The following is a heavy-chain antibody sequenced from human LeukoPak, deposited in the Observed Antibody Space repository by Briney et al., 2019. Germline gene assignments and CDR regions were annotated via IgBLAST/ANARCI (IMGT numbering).Heavy chain of an antibody. V-gene: IGHV3-23*01. CDR1: GFTFSNSA. J-gene: IGHJ6*03. CDR2: ISASGHYT. Sequence: GGSLRLSCEASGFTFSNSAMSWVRQAPGKGLEWVSGISASGHYTYNADSAKGRFTISRDNSKNTLYLQMNSLRAEDTALYYCAKDGSWGDYYFYFYIDVWGKGTTVAVSS. D-gene: IGHD3-16*01. CDR3: AKDGSWGDYYFYFYIDV.